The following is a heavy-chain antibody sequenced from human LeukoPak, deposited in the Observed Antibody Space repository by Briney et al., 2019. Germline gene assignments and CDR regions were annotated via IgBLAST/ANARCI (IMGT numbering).Heavy chain of an antibody. Sequence: QTGGSLRLSCAASGFTFTTYWMHWVRQAPGKGLVWVSHINSDGSITSYADSVKGRFTISRDNAKNTLYLQMNSLGAEDTAVYYCAKDYGQSIAALFDPWGQGTLVTVSS. CDR1: GFTFTTYW. D-gene: IGHD6-6*01. J-gene: IGHJ5*02. CDR3: AKDYGQSIAALFDP. V-gene: IGHV3-74*01. CDR2: INSDGSIT.